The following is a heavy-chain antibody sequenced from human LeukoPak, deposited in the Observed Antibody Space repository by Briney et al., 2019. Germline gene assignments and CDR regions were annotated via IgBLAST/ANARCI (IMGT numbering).Heavy chain of an antibody. CDR3: ARRTLEYDSSGYYYGWFDH. CDR2: IYYSGST. CDR1: GGSISSYY. J-gene: IGHJ5*02. V-gene: IGHV4-59*08. D-gene: IGHD3-22*01. Sequence: SETLSLTCTVSGGSISSYYWSWLRQPPGKGLEWIGYIYYSGSTNYNPSLKSRVTISVDTSKNQFSLKLSSVTAADTAVYYCARRTLEYDSSGYYYGWFDHWGQGTLVTVSS.